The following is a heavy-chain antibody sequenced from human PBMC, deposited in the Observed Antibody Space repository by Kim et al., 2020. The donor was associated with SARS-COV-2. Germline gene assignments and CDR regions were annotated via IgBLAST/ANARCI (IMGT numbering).Heavy chain of an antibody. CDR2: IYYSGST. CDR3: ARLGRGVMDV. Sequence: SETLSLTCTVSGGSISSSSYYWGWIRQPPGKGLEWIGSIYYSGSTYYNPSLKSRVTISVDTSKNQFSLKLSSVTAADTAVYYCARLGRGVMDVWGQGTTVTVSS. CDR1: GGSISSSSYY. J-gene: IGHJ6*02. D-gene: IGHD3-10*01. V-gene: IGHV4-39*01.